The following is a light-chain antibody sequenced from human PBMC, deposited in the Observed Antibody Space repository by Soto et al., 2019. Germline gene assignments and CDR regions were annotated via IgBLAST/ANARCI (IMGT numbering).Light chain of an antibody. CDR2: DAS. V-gene: IGKV1-27*01. CDR1: QGINHY. J-gene: IGKJ4*01. Sequence: DIPMTQSPSSLSASVGDRVTITCRASQGINHYLAWYQQKPGKVPKLLIYDASTLQSGVPSRFRGGGSGTDFTLTISSLQPEDVATYFCQKYNSAPLTFGGGTKVEIK. CDR3: QKYNSAPLT.